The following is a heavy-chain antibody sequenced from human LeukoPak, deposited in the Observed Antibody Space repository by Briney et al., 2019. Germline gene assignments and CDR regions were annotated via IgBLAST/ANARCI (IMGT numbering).Heavy chain of an antibody. V-gene: IGHV3-74*01. CDR2: INSDDSST. D-gene: IGHD6-19*01. J-gene: IGHJ4*02. Sequence: GGSLRLSCAASGFTFSDYEMNWVRQAPGKGLVWVSRINSDDSSTTYADSVKGRFTISRDNAKNTVYLQMNSPRAEDTAVYYCAGGRYSSVWFWGQGTLVTVSS. CDR3: AGGRYSSVWF. CDR1: GFTFSDYE.